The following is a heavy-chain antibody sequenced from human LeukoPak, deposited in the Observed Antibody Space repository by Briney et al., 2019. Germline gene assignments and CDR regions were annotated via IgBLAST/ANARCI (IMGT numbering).Heavy chain of an antibody. CDR3: ARSRSGSYFDY. Sequence: GGSLRLSCAASGFIFSSFSMNWVRQAPGKGPEWVSYISSSTSTIHYVDSVKGRFTISRDNAKNSLYLQMNSLRAEDTAVYYCARSRSGSYFDYWGQGTLVTVSS. CDR1: GFIFSSFS. J-gene: IGHJ4*02. CDR2: ISSSTSTI. V-gene: IGHV3-48*01. D-gene: IGHD1-26*01.